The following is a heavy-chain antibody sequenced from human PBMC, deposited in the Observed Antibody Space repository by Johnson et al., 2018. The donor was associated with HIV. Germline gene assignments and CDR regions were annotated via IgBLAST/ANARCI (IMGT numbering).Heavy chain of an antibody. CDR1: GFTFSSYA. D-gene: IGHD6-13*01. CDR3: AKAMSGSSWSHRGAFDI. J-gene: IGHJ3*02. CDR2: ISGSGGST. Sequence: VQLVESGGGLVKPGGSLRLSCAASGFTFSSYAMSWVRQAPGKGLEWVSAISGSGGSTNYADSVKGRFTISRDNSKNTLYLQMNSLGAEYTAVYYCAKAMSGSSWSHRGAFDIWGQGTMVTVSS. V-gene: IGHV3-23*04.